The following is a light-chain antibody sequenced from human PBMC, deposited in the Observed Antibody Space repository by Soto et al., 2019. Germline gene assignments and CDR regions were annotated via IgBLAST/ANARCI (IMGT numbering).Light chain of an antibody. J-gene: IGLJ1*01. CDR1: NSDVGSYNR. CDR3: NSFTTSSTYV. CDR2: DVN. Sequence: QSALTQPPSLSGSPGQSVTISCTGTNSDVGSYNRVSWYHQPPGTAPKLMIYDVNSRPSGVSDRFSGSKSGNTASLTISGLQAEDEGDYYCNSFTTSSTYVFGTGTKVTVL. V-gene: IGLV2-18*02.